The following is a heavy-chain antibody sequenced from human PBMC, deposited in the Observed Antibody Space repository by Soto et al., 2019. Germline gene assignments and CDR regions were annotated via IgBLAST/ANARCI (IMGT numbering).Heavy chain of an antibody. Sequence: AASVKVSFKASGYIFTGYYMHWVRQAPGQGLEWMGWINPNSGGPNYAQKFQGRVTMTGDTSISTAYMELSSLRSDDTAVYYCASGSLYGSGSYSVDYWGQGTLVTVSS. V-gene: IGHV1-2*02. CDR3: ASGSLYGSGSYSVDY. D-gene: IGHD3-10*01. CDR1: GYIFTGYY. CDR2: INPNSGGP. J-gene: IGHJ4*01.